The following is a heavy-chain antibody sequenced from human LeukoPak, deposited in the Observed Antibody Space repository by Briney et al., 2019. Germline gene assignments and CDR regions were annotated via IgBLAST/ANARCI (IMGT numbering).Heavy chain of an antibody. CDR1: GFTFSSYA. CDR3: AKDRYYYYYMDV. V-gene: IGHV3-23*01. J-gene: IGHJ6*03. Sequence: PGGSLRLSCAASGFTFSSYAMSWVRQAPGKGLEWVSAISGSGGSTYYADSVKGRFTISRDNSKNTLFLQMNSLRVEDMAVYFCAKDRYYYYYMDVWGKGTTVTVSS. CDR2: ISGSGGST.